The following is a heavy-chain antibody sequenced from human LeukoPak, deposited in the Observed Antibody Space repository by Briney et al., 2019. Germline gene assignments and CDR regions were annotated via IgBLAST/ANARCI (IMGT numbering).Heavy chain of an antibody. D-gene: IGHD3-22*01. CDR3: AKDVPLKNLGRYDSSGYYEY. J-gene: IGHJ4*02. Sequence: GGSLRLSCAASGFTFSSYGMSWVRQAPGKGLEWVSAISGSGGSTYYADSVKGRFTISRDNSKNTLYLQMNSLRAEDTAVYYCAKDVPLKNLGRYDSSGYYEYWGQGTLVTVSS. CDR2: ISGSGGST. V-gene: IGHV3-23*01. CDR1: GFTFSSYG.